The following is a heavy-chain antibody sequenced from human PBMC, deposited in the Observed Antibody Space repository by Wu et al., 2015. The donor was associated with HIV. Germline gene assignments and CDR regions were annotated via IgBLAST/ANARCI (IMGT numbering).Heavy chain of an antibody. D-gene: IGHD1-26*01. V-gene: IGHV1-8*02. Sequence: QVQLVQSGTVVQKPGTSVRVSCRVSGYTFTSLNINWIRHAPGRGLEWMGWMNPKSGSAGFGRDFQGRVSMTRNNSISTAYMELSGVTSDDTAIYYCARVGVLVTSAELLEYFQHWAGHPCRRLL. J-gene: IGHJ1*01. CDR1: GYTFTSLN. CDR2: MNPKSGSA. CDR3: ARVGVLVTSAELLEYFQH.